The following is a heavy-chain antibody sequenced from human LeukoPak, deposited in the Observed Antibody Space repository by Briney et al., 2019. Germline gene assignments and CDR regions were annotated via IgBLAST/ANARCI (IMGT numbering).Heavy chain of an antibody. CDR2: IKQDGSEK. J-gene: IGHJ4*02. D-gene: IGHD2-2*01. V-gene: IGHV3-7*01. CDR3: AREGRCSSTSCYFVDY. CDR1: GFTFSNYW. Sequence: GGSLRLSCAASGFTFSNYWMGWVRQAPGKGLEWVANIKQDGSEKYYVDSVKGRFTISRDNAKNSLYLQMNSLRAEDTAVYYCAREGRCSSTSCYFVDYWGQGTLVTVSS.